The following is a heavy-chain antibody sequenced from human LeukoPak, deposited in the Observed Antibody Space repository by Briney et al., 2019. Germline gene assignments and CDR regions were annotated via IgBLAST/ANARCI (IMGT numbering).Heavy chain of an antibody. CDR2: IIPIFGTA. CDR1: GGTSSSYA. D-gene: IGHD6-19*01. CDR3: AGSAGYSSGWAQRFDY. V-gene: IGHV1-69*05. Sequence: SVKVSCKASGGTSSSYAISWVRQAPGQGLEWMGGIIPIFGTANYAQKFQGRVTITTDESTSTAYMELSSLRSEDTAVYYCAGSAGYSSGWAQRFDYWGQGTLVTVSS. J-gene: IGHJ4*02.